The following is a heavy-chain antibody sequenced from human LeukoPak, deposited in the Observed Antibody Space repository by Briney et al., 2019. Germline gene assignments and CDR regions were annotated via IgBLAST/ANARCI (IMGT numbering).Heavy chain of an antibody. Sequence: ASVTVSFKTSGYTFTLYYVHWVRQAPGQGPEWMGFINPNSGTSKYVQKFQDRVTMTRDTSINTVYMELSGLRSDDTAVYYCARDRAGGIAVAGDYWGQGTLVTVSS. J-gene: IGHJ4*02. CDR2: INPNSGTS. V-gene: IGHV1-2*02. D-gene: IGHD6-19*01. CDR1: GYTFTLYY. CDR3: ARDRAGGIAVAGDY.